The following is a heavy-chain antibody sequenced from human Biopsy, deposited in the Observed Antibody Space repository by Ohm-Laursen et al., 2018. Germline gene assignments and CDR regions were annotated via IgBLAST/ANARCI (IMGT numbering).Heavy chain of an antibody. CDR2: IFYRGRT. J-gene: IGHJ5*02. V-gene: IGHV4-39*01. CDR3: ARDYDTSGYYYVS. CDR1: GGSISNNNYY. Sequence: SQTLSLTWTVSGGSISNNNYYWGWIRQPPGKGLEWIGSIFYRGRTHYKPSLKSRVNISVDTYKNQFSLKLNSVTAADTAVYYCARDYDTSGYYYVSWGQGTLVTVSS. D-gene: IGHD3-22*01.